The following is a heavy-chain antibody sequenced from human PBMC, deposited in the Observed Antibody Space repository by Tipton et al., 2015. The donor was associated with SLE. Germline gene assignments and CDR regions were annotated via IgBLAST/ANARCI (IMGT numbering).Heavy chain of an antibody. CDR3: ARAPRSDWKGGFDY. CDR2: IYTRGKT. Sequence: LRLSCTVSGGSISTYYWTWIRQPPGKGLELVGYIYTRGKTDYNPSLKSRITISVDASNNQFSLKLSSVTAADTAVYYCARAPRSDWKGGFDYWGQGTLVTVSS. J-gene: IGHJ4*02. D-gene: IGHD1-1*01. V-gene: IGHV4-4*08. CDR1: GGSISTYY.